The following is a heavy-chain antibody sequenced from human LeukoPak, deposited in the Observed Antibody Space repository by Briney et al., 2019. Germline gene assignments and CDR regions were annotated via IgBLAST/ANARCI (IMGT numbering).Heavy chain of an antibody. CDR3: AGSDIVVVPAAIPPANYYYGMDV. Sequence: ASVKVSCKASGYSFTSYGISWVRQAPGQGLEWMGWINPNSGGTNYAQKFQGRVTMTRDTSISTAYMELSRLRSDDTAVYYCAGSDIVVVPAAIPPANYYYGMDVWGQGTTVTVPS. J-gene: IGHJ6*02. V-gene: IGHV1-2*02. CDR2: INPNSGGT. CDR1: GYSFTSYG. D-gene: IGHD2-2*01.